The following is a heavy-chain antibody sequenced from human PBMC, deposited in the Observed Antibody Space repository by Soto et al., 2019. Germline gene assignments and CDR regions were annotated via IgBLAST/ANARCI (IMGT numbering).Heavy chain of an antibody. CDR2: ISGSGDST. V-gene: IGHV3-23*01. J-gene: IGHJ5*01. CDR3: AKAGVGGFRGWDTFNWFDS. Sequence: PVGSVRLSCAASGFIFRSYAMNWVRQAPGKGLERVSGISGSGDSTYYADAVKGRFTISRDNSKNTLFLQMNSLRDDDGAVYYCAKAGVGGFRGWDTFNWFDSWGQGILVTVSS. CDR1: GFIFRSYA. D-gene: IGHD5-18*01.